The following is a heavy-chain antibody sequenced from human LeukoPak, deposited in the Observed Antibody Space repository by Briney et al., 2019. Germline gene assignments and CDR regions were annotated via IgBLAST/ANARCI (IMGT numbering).Heavy chain of an antibody. J-gene: IGHJ6*03. D-gene: IGHD3-3*01. CDR2: IYYSGST. Sequence: SETLSLTCTVSGGSISSSSYYWGWIRQPPGKGLEWIGSIYYSGSTYYSPSLKSRVTISVDTSKNQFSLKLSSVTAADTAVYYCATQPRYDFWSGYYTGSYYYYYMDVWGKGTTVTVSS. CDR3: ATQPRYDFWSGYYTGSYYYYYMDV. CDR1: GGSISSSSYY. V-gene: IGHV4-39*01.